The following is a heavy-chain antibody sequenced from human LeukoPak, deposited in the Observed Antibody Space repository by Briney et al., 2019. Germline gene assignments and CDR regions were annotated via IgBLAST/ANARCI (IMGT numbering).Heavy chain of an antibody. CDR2: IYYSGST. CDR3: ARDSGTTGEVKFDP. V-gene: IGHV4-34*01. D-gene: IGHD3-10*01. CDR1: GGSFSGYY. J-gene: IGHJ5*02. Sequence: SETLSLTCAVYGGSFSGYYWGWIRQPPGKGLEWIGSIYYSGSTYYNPSLKSRVIISVDTSQNQFSLKLSSVTAADTAVYYCARDSGTTGEVKFDPWGQGTLVTVSS.